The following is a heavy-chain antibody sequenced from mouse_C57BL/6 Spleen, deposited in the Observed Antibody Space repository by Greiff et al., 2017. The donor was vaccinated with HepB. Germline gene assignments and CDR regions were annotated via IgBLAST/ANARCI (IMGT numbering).Heavy chain of an antibody. CDR2: IDPETGGT. J-gene: IGHJ1*03. D-gene: IGHD1-1*01. Sequence: VQLQQSGAELVRPGASVTLSCKASGYTFTDYEMHWVKQTPVHGLEWIGAIDPETGGTAYNQKFKGKAILTADKSSSTAYMELRSLTSEDSAVYYCTRRTTVTLDVWGTGTTVTVSS. CDR3: TRRTTVTLDV. V-gene: IGHV1-15*01. CDR1: GYTFTDYE.